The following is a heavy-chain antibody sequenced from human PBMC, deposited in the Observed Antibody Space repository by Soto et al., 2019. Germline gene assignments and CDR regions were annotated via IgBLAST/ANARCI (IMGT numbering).Heavy chain of an antibody. V-gene: IGHV1-3*01. D-gene: IGHD1-26*01. CDR1: GYTFTSYA. J-gene: IGHJ4*02. CDR3: ARGASSLIDY. Sequence: QVQLVQSGAEVKKPGASVKVSCKASGYTFTSYAMHWGRQAPGQRLEWMGWINAGNGNTKYSQKFQGRVTSMRDTSASTAYMELSSLGSEDTAVYYCARGASSLIDYWGQGTMVTVSS. CDR2: INAGNGNT.